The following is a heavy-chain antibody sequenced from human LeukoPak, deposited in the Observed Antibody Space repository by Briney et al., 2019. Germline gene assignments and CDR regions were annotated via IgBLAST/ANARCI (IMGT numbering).Heavy chain of an antibody. Sequence: ASVKVSCKASGYTFTGYYMHWVRQAPGQGLEWMGWINPNSGGTNYAQKFQGRVTMTRDTSISTAYMELSSLRSEDTAVYYCARSSGIVGATYAVDYWGQGTLVTVSS. V-gene: IGHV1-2*02. CDR3: ARSSGIVGATYAVDY. CDR2: INPNSGGT. J-gene: IGHJ4*02. D-gene: IGHD1-26*01. CDR1: GYTFTGYY.